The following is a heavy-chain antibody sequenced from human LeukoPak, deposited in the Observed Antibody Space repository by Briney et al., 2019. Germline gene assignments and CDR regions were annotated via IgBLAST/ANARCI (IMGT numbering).Heavy chain of an antibody. Sequence: NPGGSLRLSCAASGFTLSSCEVDWVRQAPGKGLEWVSSISSSGRYTHYADSVKGRFTISRDNAKNSLYLQMNGLRAEDTAVYYCAAEGSGGYFNWGQGTLVTVSS. V-gene: IGHV3-21*01. D-gene: IGHD3-10*01. J-gene: IGHJ4*02. CDR1: GFTLSSCE. CDR2: ISSSGRYT. CDR3: AAEGSGGYFN.